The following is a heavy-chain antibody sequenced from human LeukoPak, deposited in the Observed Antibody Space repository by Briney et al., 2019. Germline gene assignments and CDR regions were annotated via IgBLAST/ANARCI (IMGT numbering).Heavy chain of an antibody. CDR1: GFTFSNYG. CDR2: ISGSGDRT. V-gene: IGHV3-23*01. D-gene: IGHD6-19*01. CDR3: AKNGYSSGWYGRAYYGMDV. Sequence: GGSLRLSCAASGFTFSNYGMSWVRQAPGKGLEWVSAISGSGDRTFYADSVKGRFTISRDNSKNTQYLQMNSLRAEDTAVYYCAKNGYSSGWYGRAYYGMDVWGQGTTVTVSS. J-gene: IGHJ6*02.